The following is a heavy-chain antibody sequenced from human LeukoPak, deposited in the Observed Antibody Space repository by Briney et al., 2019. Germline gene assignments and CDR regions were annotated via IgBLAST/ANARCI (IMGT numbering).Heavy chain of an antibody. CDR2: IYYNGST. Sequence: SGSLSLTCSVSGGSVGRGGDYWGWLRQPPGKGLEWIGTIYYNGSTYYAPSLKSRVTISVDTSKNQFSLDLNPVTAADTAVYYCARGGTLMTMVNWGRGTPVTVSS. J-gene: IGHJ4*02. CDR3: ARGGTLMTMVN. V-gene: IGHV4-39*07. D-gene: IGHD4/OR15-4a*01. CDR1: GGSVGRGGDY.